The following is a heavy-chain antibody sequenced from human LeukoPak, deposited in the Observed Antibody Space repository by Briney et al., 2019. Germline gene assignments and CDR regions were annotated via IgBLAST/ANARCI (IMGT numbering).Heavy chain of an antibody. CDR2: VSYDGSNK. CDR3: AKAGVGVRGPKNYGMDV. Sequence: GRSLRLSCAASGFTVSSYGMHWVRQAPGKGLEWVAVVSYDGSNKYYADSVKGRFTISRDNSKNTLYLQMNSLRAEDTAVYYCAKAGVGVRGPKNYGMDVWGKGTTVTVSS. CDR1: GFTVSSYG. J-gene: IGHJ6*04. V-gene: IGHV3-30*18. D-gene: IGHD3-10*01.